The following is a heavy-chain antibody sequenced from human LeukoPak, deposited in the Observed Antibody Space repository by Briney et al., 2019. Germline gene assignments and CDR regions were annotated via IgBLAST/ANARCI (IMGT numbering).Heavy chain of an antibody. CDR2: IYYSGST. D-gene: IGHD2-15*01. CDR1: GGSISNYY. CDR3: ARHTLVAASSFDY. V-gene: IGHV4-59*08. J-gene: IGHJ4*02. Sequence: SETLSLTCTVSGGSISNYYWSWIRQPPGKGLEWIGYIYYSGSTNYNPSLKSRVTISVDTSKNQFSLELSSVTAADTAVYYCARHTLVAASSFDYWGQGTLVTVSS.